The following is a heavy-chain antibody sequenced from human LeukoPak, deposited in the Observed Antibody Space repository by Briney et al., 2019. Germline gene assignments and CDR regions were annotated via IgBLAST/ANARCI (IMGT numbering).Heavy chain of an antibody. CDR2: IHNSGSP. CDR1: GGSINGYN. Sequence: SETLSLTCTVSGGSINGYNWSWLRQPAGKGLEWIGRIHNSGSPHYDPSLNSRVTMSVDTSRSHFSLNLSSVTAADTAVYYCARDRAYRGYEYCFDYWGQGILVTVSS. CDR3: ARDRAYRGYEYCFDY. V-gene: IGHV4-4*07. D-gene: IGHD5-12*01. J-gene: IGHJ4*02.